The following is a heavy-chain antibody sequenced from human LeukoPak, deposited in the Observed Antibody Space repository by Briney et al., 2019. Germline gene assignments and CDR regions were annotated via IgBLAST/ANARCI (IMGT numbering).Heavy chain of an antibody. Sequence: SETLSLTCTVSGGSISSSSYYWGWIRQPPGKGLEWIGSIYYSGSTYYNPSLKSRVTISVDTSKNQFSLKLSSVTAADTAVYYCARHLKTSYYYDSSGHPDYWGQGTLVTVSS. CDR2: IYYSGST. V-gene: IGHV4-39*01. J-gene: IGHJ4*02. D-gene: IGHD3-22*01. CDR3: ARHLKTSYYYDSSGHPDY. CDR1: GGSISSSSYY.